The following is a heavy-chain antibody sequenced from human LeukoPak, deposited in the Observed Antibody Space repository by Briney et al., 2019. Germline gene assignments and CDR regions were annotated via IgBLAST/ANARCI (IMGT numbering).Heavy chain of an antibody. V-gene: IGHV3-30*01. J-gene: IGHJ4*02. CDR1: GFTFSSYA. D-gene: IGHD6-13*01. CDR2: ISYDGSNK. CDR3: ARPTSIAAAGMGFDY. Sequence: GGSLRLSCAASGFTFSSYAMHWVRQAPGKGLEWVAVISYDGSNKYYADSVKGRFTISRDNSKNTPYLQMNSLRAEDTAVYYCARPTSIAAAGMGFDYWGQGTLVTVSS.